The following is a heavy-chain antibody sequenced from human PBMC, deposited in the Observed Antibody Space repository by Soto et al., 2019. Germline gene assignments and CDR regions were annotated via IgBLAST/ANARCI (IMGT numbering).Heavy chain of an antibody. D-gene: IGHD1-26*01. CDR3: ARDLGGSYAYFDY. J-gene: IGHJ4*02. V-gene: IGHV4-38-2*02. CDR2: IYHSGST. CDR1: GYSISSGYY. Sequence: SETLSLTCGVSGYSISSGYYWGWIRQPPGKGLEWIGSIYHSGSTYYNPSLKSRVTISVDTSKNQFSLKLNSVTAADTAVYYCARDLGGSYAYFDYWGQGILVTVPQ.